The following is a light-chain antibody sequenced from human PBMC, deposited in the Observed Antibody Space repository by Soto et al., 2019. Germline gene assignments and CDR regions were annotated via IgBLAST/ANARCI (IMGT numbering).Light chain of an antibody. CDR1: SSDVGGYNY. V-gene: IGLV2-8*01. Sequence: QSALTQPPSASGSPGQSVTISCTGTSSDVGGYNYVFWYQQFPGKAPKLLIHEVTKRPSGVPDRFSGSKSGNTASLTVSGLQAEDEADYYCSSYAGEDTFLLFGGGTKLTVL. CDR2: EVT. CDR3: SSYAGEDTFLL. J-gene: IGLJ2*01.